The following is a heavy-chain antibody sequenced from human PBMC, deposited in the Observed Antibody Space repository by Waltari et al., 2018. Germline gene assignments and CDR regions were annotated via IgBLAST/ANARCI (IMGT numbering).Heavy chain of an antibody. CDR1: GGSISSYY. J-gene: IGHJ3*02. Sequence: QVQLQESGPGLVKPSETLSLTCTVSGGSISSYYWSWIRQPAGKGLEWIGRIYTSGSTYDTPPRKSRVTMPVDTSKNQCSLQLSSVRAADTAVYYGARVDRWGDVFDIWGPGTMVTVSS. CDR2: IYTSGST. V-gene: IGHV4-4*07. CDR3: ARVDRWGDVFDI. D-gene: IGHD3-16*01.